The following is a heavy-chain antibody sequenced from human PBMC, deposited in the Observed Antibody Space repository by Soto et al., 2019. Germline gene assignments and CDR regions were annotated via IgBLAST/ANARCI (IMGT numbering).Heavy chain of an antibody. CDR3: ASGTGYYYGMDV. CDR1: GYTFTSYD. V-gene: IGHV1-8*01. J-gene: IGHJ6*02. Sequence: QVQLVQSGAEVKKPGASVKVSCKASGYTFTSYDINWVRRATGQGLEWMGWMNPYSGKTGYAQKFQGRVTMTRNTCISTAYMELSSLRSEDTAVYYCASGTGYYYGMDVWGQGTTVTVSS. CDR2: MNPYSGKT.